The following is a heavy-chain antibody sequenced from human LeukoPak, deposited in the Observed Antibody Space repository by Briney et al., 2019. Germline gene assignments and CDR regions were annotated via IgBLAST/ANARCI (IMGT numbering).Heavy chain of an antibody. CDR3: ARVKERWLQSFDY. D-gene: IGHD5-24*01. Sequence: PGGSLRLSCAASGFTFSSYWMSWVRQAPGKGLEWVANIKQDGSEKYYVDSVKGRFTISRDNAKNSLYLQMNSLRAEDTAVYYCARVKERWLQSFDYWGRGTLVTVSS. CDR2: IKQDGSEK. V-gene: IGHV3-7*01. CDR1: GFTFSSYW. J-gene: IGHJ4*02.